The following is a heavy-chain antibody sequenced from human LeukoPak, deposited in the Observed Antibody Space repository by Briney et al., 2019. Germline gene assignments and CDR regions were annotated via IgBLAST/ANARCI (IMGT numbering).Heavy chain of an antibody. CDR1: GYTFTGYY. V-gene: IGHV1-2*02. D-gene: IGHD2-15*01. Sequence: GASVKVSCKASGYTFTGYYIYWVRQAPGQGLEWMGWINPNSGGTNYAQKFQGRVTMTRDTSISKAYMELSRLRSDDTAVYYCAAGRGYCGGGSCYGDDAFDIWGQGTMVTVSS. J-gene: IGHJ3*02. CDR2: INPNSGGT. CDR3: AAGRGYCGGGSCYGDDAFDI.